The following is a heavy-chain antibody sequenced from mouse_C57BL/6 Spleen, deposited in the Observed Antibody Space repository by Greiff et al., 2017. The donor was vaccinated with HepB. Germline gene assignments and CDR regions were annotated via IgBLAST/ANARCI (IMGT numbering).Heavy chain of an antibody. V-gene: IGHV5-6*01. CDR3: ARHRDYYGSSYEFAY. J-gene: IGHJ3*01. CDR1: GFTFSSYG. Sequence: EVKLMESGGDLVKPGGSLKLSCAASGFTFSSYGMSWVRQTPDKRLEWVATISSGGSYTYYPDSVKGRFTISRDNAKNTLYLQMSSLKSEDTAMYYCARHRDYYGSSYEFAYWGQGTLVTVSA. D-gene: IGHD1-1*01. CDR2: ISSGGSYT.